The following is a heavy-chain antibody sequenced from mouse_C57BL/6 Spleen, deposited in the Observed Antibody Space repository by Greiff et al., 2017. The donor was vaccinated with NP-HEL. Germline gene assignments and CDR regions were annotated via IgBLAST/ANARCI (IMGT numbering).Heavy chain of an antibody. Sequence: EVQLQQSGPELVKPGASVKIPCKASGYTFTDYNMDWVKQSHGKSLEWIGDINPNNGGTIYNQKFKGKATLTVDQSSSTAYMELRSLTSEDTAIEYCERTRGDWDGRFAYWGQGTLVTVSA. D-gene: IGHD4-1*01. V-gene: IGHV1-18*01. CDR1: GYTFTDYN. J-gene: IGHJ3*01. CDR2: INPNNGGT. CDR3: ERTRGDWDGRFAY.